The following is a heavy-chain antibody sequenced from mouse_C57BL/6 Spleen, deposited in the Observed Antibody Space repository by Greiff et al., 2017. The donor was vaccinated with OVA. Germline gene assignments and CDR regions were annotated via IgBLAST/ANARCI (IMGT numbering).Heavy chain of an antibody. D-gene: IGHD1-1*01. V-gene: IGHV1-76*01. CDR3: ARSDYGSSYAYFDY. Sequence: QVQLQQSGAGLVRPGASVKLSCKASGYTFTDYYINWVKQRPGQGLEWIARIYPGSGNTYYNEKFKGKATLTAEKSSSTAYMQLSSLTSEDSAVYFCARSDYGSSYAYFDYWGQGTTLTVSS. CDR1: GYTFTDYY. J-gene: IGHJ2*01. CDR2: IYPGSGNT.